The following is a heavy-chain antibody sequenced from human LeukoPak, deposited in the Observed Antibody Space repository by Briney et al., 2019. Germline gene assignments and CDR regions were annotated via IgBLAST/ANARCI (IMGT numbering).Heavy chain of an antibody. J-gene: IGHJ4*02. CDR3: AREAGHSGGSYFDY. CDR2: MNPNSGNT. CDR1: GYTFTSYD. Sequence: GASVKVSCKASGYTFTSYDINWVRQATGQGLEWMGWMNPNSGNTGYAQKFQGRVTMTRNTSISTAYMELSSLRSEDTAVYYCAREAGHSGGSYFDYWGQGTLSPSPQ. D-gene: IGHD1-26*01. V-gene: IGHV1-8*01.